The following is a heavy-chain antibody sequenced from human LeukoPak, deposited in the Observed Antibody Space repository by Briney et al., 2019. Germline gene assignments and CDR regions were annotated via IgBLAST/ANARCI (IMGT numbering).Heavy chain of an antibody. CDR3: ARGGGGHSRQYFKY. V-gene: IGHV4-34*01. CDR2: INHSGSA. D-gene: IGHD1-26*01. CDR1: GGSFSGYC. Sequence: SETLSLTCAVYGGSFSGYCWRWVRQPPGKGLEWIGEINHSGSANYSPSFKSRVTISLDTSKNQFYLKLDSVTAADTAVYYCARGGGGHSRQYFKYWGQGTLVTASS. J-gene: IGHJ4*02.